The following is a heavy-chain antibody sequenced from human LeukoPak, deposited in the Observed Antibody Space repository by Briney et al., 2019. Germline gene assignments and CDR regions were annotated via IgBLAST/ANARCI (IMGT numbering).Heavy chain of an antibody. J-gene: IGHJ6*03. CDR3: ERVGWWYSSLDYYYYMDV. CDR1: WGFISSHY. Sequence: SGALFLPFCVSWGFISSHYWSWVRRPPREGGGGGGGIYYRRRTNYNTALNGRLNISVDTYKNQFSLKLSSVTAADTAVYYCERVGWWYSSLDYYYYMDVWGKGPTVSVSS. D-gene: IGHD6-13*01. CDR2: IYYRRRT. V-gene: IGHV4-59*11.